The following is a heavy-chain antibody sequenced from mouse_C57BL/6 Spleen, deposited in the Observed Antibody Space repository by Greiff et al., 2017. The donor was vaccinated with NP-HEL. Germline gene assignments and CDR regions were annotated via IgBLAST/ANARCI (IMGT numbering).Heavy chain of an antibody. Sequence: DVKLVESEGGLVQPGSSMKLSCTASGFTFSDYYMAWVRQVPEKGLEWVANINYDGSSTYYLDSLKSRFIISRDNAKNILYLQMSSLKSEDTATYYCARAYDGDWYFDVWGTGTTVTVSS. V-gene: IGHV5-16*01. CDR2: INYDGSST. J-gene: IGHJ1*03. CDR1: GFTFSDYY. CDR3: ARAYDGDWYFDV. D-gene: IGHD2-12*01.